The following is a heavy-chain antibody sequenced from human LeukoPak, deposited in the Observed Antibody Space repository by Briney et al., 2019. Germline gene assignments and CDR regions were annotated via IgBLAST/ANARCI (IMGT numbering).Heavy chain of an antibody. D-gene: IGHD6-13*01. CDR1: GFTFDSYV. CDR3: ARTIAQYSDSWLYFYYGLDV. Sequence: GGSLRLSCTASGFTFDSYVMSWVRQAPGKGLEWVSSISGGSEDTYYADSVKGRFTISRDNSKSTLYLQMNSLRAEDTAVYYCARTIAQYSDSWLYFYYGLDVWGQGTTVTVSS. J-gene: IGHJ6*02. V-gene: IGHV3-23*01. CDR2: ISGGSEDT.